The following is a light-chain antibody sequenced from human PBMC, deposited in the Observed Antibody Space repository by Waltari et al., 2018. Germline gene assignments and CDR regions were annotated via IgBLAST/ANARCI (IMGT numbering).Light chain of an antibody. CDR3: QSTDNSGTYVV. CDR2: KDT. CDR1: ALPRQY. Sequence: SYELTQPPSASVSPGQTARITCAGDALPRQYSFWYQQRSGQAPVLVIYKDTERPSGIPERFSGSSSGTRVTLTISGVQAQDEADYYCQSTDNSGTYVVFGGGTKLTVL. V-gene: IGLV3-25*03. J-gene: IGLJ2*01.